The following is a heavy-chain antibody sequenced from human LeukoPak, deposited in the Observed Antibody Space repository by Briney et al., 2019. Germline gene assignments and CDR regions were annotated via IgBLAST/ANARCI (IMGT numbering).Heavy chain of an antibody. Sequence: GGSLRLSCAASGFTFSSYSMNWVRQAPGKGLEWVSSISSSSSYIYYADSVKGRFTISRDNAKNSLYLQMNSLRAEDTAVYYCARMIVVVTQTYGMDVWGQGTTVTVSS. CDR3: ARMIVVVTQTYGMDV. D-gene: IGHD3-22*01. J-gene: IGHJ6*02. CDR1: GFTFSSYS. CDR2: ISSSSSYI. V-gene: IGHV3-21*01.